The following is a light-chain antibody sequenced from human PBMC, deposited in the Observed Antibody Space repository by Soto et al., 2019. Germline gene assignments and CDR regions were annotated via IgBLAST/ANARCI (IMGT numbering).Light chain of an antibody. CDR1: QSVRGS. CDR3: QQFYMGWT. Sequence: DIQMTQSPSTLSASVGDRVTITCRASQSVRGSLAWYQQQPGKAPKLLIYDVSNLESGVPSRFSAFASGTEFTLSISSLQPDDFGTYYCQQFYMGWTFGQGTRVDLK. V-gene: IGKV1-5*01. J-gene: IGKJ1*01. CDR2: DVS.